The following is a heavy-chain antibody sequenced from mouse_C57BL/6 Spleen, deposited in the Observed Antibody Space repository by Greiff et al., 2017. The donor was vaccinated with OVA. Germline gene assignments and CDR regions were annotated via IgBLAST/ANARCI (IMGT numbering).Heavy chain of an antibody. CDR1: GYTFTSYD. CDR3: ASREERYDYAFDY. V-gene: IGHV1-85*01. CDR2: IYPRDGST. D-gene: IGHD2-4*01. Sequence: VQLQQSGPELVKPGASVKLSCKASGYTFTSYDINWVKQRPGQGLEWIGWIYPRDGSTKYNEKFKGKATLPVDTSSSTAYMELHSLTSEDSAVYFCASREERYDYAFDYWGQGTTLPVSS. J-gene: IGHJ2*01.